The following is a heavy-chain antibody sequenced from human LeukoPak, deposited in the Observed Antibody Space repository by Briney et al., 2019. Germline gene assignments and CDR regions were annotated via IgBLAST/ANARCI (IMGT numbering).Heavy chain of an antibody. V-gene: IGHV1-69*05. J-gene: IGHJ4*02. CDR3: ARSYFDSSGFDY. Sequence: AASVKVSCKASGGTFSSYAISWVRQAPGQGLEWMGGIIPIFGTANYAQKFQGRVTITTDESTSTAYMELSSLRSEDTAVYYCARSYFDSSGFDYWGQGTLVTVSS. D-gene: IGHD3-22*01. CDR1: GGTFSSYA. CDR2: IIPIFGTA.